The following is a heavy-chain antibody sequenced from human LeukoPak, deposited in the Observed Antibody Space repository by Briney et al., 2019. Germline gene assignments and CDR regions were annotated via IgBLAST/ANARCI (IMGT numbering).Heavy chain of an antibody. CDR3: ARACGSGNYYDLDD. CDR2: INPSGGST. V-gene: IGHV1-46*01. D-gene: IGHD3-10*01. J-gene: IGHJ4*02. CDR1: GYTFTNYY. Sequence: ASVKVSCKTSGYTFTNYYMHWVRQAPGQGLEWMGVINPSGGSTTYAQNFQGRVTMTTDTSTRTVYMDLSSVRSEDTAIYYCARACGSGNYYDLDDWGQGTLVTVSS.